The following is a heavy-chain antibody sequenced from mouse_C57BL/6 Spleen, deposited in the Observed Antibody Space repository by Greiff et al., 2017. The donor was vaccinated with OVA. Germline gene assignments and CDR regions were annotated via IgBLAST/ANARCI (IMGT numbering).Heavy chain of an antibody. CDR2: IDTNSGGT. V-gene: IGHV1-72*01. Sequence: VQLQQPGAELVKPGASVKLSCKASGYTFTSYWMHWVKQRPGRGLEWIGRIDTNSGGTKYNEKFKSKATLTVDKPSSTAYMQLSSLTSEDSAVYYCARCYGSYAMDYWGQGTSVTVSS. J-gene: IGHJ4*01. CDR1: GYTFTSYW. CDR3: ARCYGSYAMDY. D-gene: IGHD1-1*01.